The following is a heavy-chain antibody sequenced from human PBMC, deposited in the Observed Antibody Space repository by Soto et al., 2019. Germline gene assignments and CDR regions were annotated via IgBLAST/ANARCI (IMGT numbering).Heavy chain of an antibody. Sequence: QVQLQESGPGLVKPSQTLSLTCTVSGGSISNGGYYWTWIRQHPGKGLEWIGYIYFGGRSLYNPSLRSRISMSVDASKNQFSLTMSSLNAADTAVYYCAKEIREWGQGTLVTVSS. CDR3: AKEIRE. J-gene: IGHJ4*02. CDR1: GGSISNGGYY. D-gene: IGHD3-10*01. V-gene: IGHV4-31*03. CDR2: IYFGGRS.